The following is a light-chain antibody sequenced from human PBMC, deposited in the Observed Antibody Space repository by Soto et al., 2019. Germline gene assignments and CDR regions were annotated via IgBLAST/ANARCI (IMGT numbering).Light chain of an antibody. CDR3: QQRNNWPWT. CDR1: QSVSSD. J-gene: IGKJ1*01. CDR2: GAS. V-gene: IGKV3-15*01. Sequence: EVVMTQSPATLSVSPGERATLSCRASQSVSSDLAWYQHKPGQAPRLLIYGASSRATGIPVRFSGSGSGTEFTLTISSLQSEDVAVYYCQQRNNWPWTFGQGTKVDIK.